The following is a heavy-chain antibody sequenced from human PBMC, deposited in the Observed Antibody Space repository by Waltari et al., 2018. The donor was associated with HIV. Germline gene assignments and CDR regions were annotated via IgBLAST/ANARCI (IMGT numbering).Heavy chain of an antibody. CDR3: ARGRGYYESSGFDPIGHSYFEY. V-gene: IGHV4-34*01. Sequence: QLQLHQWGAGLLKPSETLSLTCAVYGGSFSGYYWSWIRPPPGKGLEWIGEINHAGSTNYNPSLKSRVALSRDTSKNQFSLNLTYMTAADTAVYYCARGRGYYESSGFDPIGHSYFEYWGQGNLVTVSS. CDR2: INHAGST. D-gene: IGHD3-22*01. CDR1: GGSFSGYY. J-gene: IGHJ4*02.